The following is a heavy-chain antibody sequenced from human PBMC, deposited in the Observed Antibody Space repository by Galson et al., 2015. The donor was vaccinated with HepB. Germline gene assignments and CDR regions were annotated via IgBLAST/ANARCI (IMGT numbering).Heavy chain of an antibody. CDR1: GYSFSNYW. J-gene: IGHJ1*01. CDR2: IYPGDSET. D-gene: IGHD6-19*01. V-gene: IGHV5-51*01. Sequence: QSGAEMKKPGESLKISCEGSGYSFSNYWIGWVRQMPGKGLEWMGIIYPGDSETTYSPSFQGQVIMSADKSINTAHLQWSSLKASDTAIYYCARQFNSGVLKGHFHHWGQGTLVTVSS. CDR3: ARQFNSGVLKGHFHH.